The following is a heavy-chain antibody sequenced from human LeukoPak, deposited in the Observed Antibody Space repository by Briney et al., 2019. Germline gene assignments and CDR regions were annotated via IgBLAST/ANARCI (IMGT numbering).Heavy chain of an antibody. CDR2: ISWNSGSI. D-gene: IGHD3-3*01. J-gene: IGHJ4*02. V-gene: IGHV3-9*02. CDR3: AKDPYDFWSGYNPPSFDY. CDR1: GFTSDDYA. Sequence: GGSLRLSCAASGFTSDDYAMHWVRQAPGKGLEWVSGISWNSGSIGYADSVKGRFTISRDNAKNSLYLQMNSLRAEDTALYYCAKDPYDFWSGYNPPSFDYWGQGTLVTVSS.